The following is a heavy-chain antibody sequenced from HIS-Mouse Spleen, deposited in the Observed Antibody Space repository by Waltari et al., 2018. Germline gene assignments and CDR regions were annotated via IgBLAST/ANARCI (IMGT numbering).Heavy chain of an antibody. V-gene: IGHV4-39*07. CDR1: GGSISSSSYY. D-gene: IGHD6-13*01. Sequence: QLQLQESGPGLVKPSETLSLTCTVSGGSISSSSYYWGWIRQPPGKGLEWIGSIYYRGMTYYNPSLKSRGTISVDTSKNQVSLKLSSVTAADTAVYYCAREIPYSSSWYDWYFDLWGRGTLVTVSS. J-gene: IGHJ2*01. CDR2: IYYRGMT. CDR3: AREIPYSSSWYDWYFDL.